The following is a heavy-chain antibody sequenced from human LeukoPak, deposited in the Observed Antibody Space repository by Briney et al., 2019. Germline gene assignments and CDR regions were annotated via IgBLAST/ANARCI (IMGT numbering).Heavy chain of an antibody. D-gene: IGHD3-22*01. CDR2: INHSGSS. V-gene: IGHV4-34*01. CDR1: GGSFSGYY. Sequence: SETLSLTCAVYGGSFSGYYWSWIRQPPGKGPEWIGEINHSGSSNYNPSLKSRVTISVETSKNQFSLKLSSVTAADTAVYYCAXXXYXSSGYYXYYYYXDVWGKXTTVXVSS. J-gene: IGHJ6*03. CDR3: AXXXYXSSGYYXYYYYXDV.